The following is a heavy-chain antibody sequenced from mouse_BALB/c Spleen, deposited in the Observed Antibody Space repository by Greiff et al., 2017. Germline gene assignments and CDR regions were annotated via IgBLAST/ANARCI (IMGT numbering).Heavy chain of an antibody. D-gene: IGHD2-1*01. J-gene: IGHJ3*01. CDR1: GYTFTSYW. Sequence: QVQLQQSGAELAKPGASVKMSCKASGYTFTSYWMHWVKQRPGQGLEWIGYINPSTGYTEYNQKFKDKATLTADKSSSTAYMQLSSLTSEDSAVYYCARGGYGNYVGAYWGQGTLVTVSA. V-gene: IGHV1-7*01. CDR2: INPSTGYT. CDR3: ARGGYGNYVGAY.